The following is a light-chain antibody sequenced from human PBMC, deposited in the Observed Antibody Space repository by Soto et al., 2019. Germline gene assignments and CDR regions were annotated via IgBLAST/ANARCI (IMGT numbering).Light chain of an antibody. Sequence: QSVLTQPPSVSGAPGQRVTISCTGSSSNIGAGYDVHWYQQHPGKAPKLMIYEVSNRPSGVSNRFSGSKSGHTASLTISGLQAEDEADYYCSSYTSSSTYVFGTGTKVTVL. V-gene: IGLV2-14*01. CDR3: SSYTSSSTYV. CDR1: SSNIGAGYD. CDR2: EVS. J-gene: IGLJ1*01.